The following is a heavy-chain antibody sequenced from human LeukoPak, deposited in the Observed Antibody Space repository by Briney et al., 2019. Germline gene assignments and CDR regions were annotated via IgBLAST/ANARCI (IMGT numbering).Heavy chain of an antibody. CDR1: GYTFTSCG. CDR2: ISAYNGNT. D-gene: IGHD6-19*01. J-gene: IGHJ4*02. V-gene: IGHV1-18*01. Sequence: ASVKVSCKASGYTFTSCGISWVRQAPGQGLEWMGWISAYNGNTNYAQKLQGRVTMTTDTSTSTAYMELRSLRSDDTAVYYCARDDLAVAGTASDYWGQGTLVTVSS. CDR3: ARDDLAVAGTASDY.